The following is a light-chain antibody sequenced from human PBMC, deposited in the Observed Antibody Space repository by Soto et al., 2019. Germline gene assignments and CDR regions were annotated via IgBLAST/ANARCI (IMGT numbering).Light chain of an antibody. CDR3: QQYASSPIT. CDR2: GAS. Sequence: EIVLTQSPGTLSLSPGERATLSCRASQSVSSSYLAWYQQKPGQAPRLLIYGASNWATGVPDRFSGSGSGTDFTLTISRLEPEDFAVYFCQQYASSPITFGQGTRLEIK. CDR1: QSVSSSY. J-gene: IGKJ5*01. V-gene: IGKV3-20*01.